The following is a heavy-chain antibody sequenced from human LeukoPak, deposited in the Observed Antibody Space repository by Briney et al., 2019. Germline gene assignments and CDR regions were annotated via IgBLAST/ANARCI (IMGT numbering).Heavy chain of an antibody. D-gene: IGHD3-3*02. Sequence: PSETLSLTCAVYGGSFSGYYWRWIRQPPGKGREWIGEINHSGSNNYNPALKSRVTISVDTSKNKFSLKLSSVTAADTAVYYCACQQFWSGYSYWGQGTLVTVSS. CDR2: INHSGSN. V-gene: IGHV4-34*01. J-gene: IGHJ4*02. CDR3: ACQQFWSGYSY. CDR1: GGSFSGYY.